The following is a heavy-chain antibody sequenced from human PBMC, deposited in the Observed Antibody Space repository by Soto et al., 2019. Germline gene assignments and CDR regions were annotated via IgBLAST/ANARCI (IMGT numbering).Heavy chain of an antibody. Sequence: SETLSLTCTVSGGSISSYYWSWIRQPAGKGLEWIGRIYTSGSTNYNPSLKSRVTMSVDTSKNQFSLKLSSVTAADTAVYYCARDRAYCSGGSCYYHNWFDPWGQGTLVTVSS. CDR1: GGSISSYY. J-gene: IGHJ5*02. CDR3: ARDRAYCSGGSCYYHNWFDP. V-gene: IGHV4-4*07. D-gene: IGHD2-15*01. CDR2: IYTSGST.